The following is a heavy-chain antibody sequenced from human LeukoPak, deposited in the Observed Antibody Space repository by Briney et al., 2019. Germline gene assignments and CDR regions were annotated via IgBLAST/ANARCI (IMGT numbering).Heavy chain of an antibody. CDR2: IYYSGST. D-gene: IGHD3-22*01. Sequence: PSQTLSLTCTVSGGSISSSSYYWGWIRQPPGKGLEWIGSIYYSGSTYYNPSLKSRVTISVDTSKNQFSLKLSSVTAADTAVYYCARLFYAPNYYDSSGSFDYWGQGTLVTVSS. CDR3: ARLFYAPNYYDSSGSFDY. J-gene: IGHJ4*02. CDR1: GGSISSSSYY. V-gene: IGHV4-39*01.